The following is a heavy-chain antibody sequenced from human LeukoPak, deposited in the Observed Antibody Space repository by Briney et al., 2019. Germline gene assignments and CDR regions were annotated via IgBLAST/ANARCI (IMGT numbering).Heavy chain of an antibody. CDR3: AGNFDY. V-gene: IGHV3-30-3*01. J-gene: IGHJ4*02. Sequence: QTGRSLRLSCAASGFTFSSYAMHWVRQAPGKGLEWVAVISYDGSNKYYTDSVKGRFTISRDNSKNILYLQMNSLRPEDTAVYYCAGNFDYWGQGTLVTVS. CDR1: GFTFSSYA. CDR2: ISYDGSNK.